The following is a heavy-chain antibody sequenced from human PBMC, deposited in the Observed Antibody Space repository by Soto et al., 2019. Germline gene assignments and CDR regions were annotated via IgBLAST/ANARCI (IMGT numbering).Heavy chain of an antibody. Sequence: GGSLRLSCSASGFAFSSYDLHWVRQAPGKGLEYISSIGSDGDNTHYADSVRARFTISRDNSKNTLYLQMSSLRADDTAVYYCVKPPAYYYDSHAYYSAWGQGTLVTVSS. D-gene: IGHD3-22*01. V-gene: IGHV3-64D*06. CDR1: GFAFSSYD. J-gene: IGHJ5*02. CDR3: VKPPAYYYDSHAYYSA. CDR2: IGSDGDNT.